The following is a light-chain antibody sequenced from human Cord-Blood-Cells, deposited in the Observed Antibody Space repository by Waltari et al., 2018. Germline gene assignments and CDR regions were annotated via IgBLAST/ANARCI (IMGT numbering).Light chain of an antibody. J-gene: IGLJ3*02. V-gene: IGLV2-11*01. CDR1: SSDVGGYNY. CDR3: CSYAGSYTWV. CDR2: DGS. Sequence: QSALTQPRSVSGSPGQSVTISCTGTSSDVGGYNYVSWYQQHPGKAPKLMIYDGSKRPSGVPGRFSGSKSGNTASLTSSGLQAEDEADYCCCSYAGSYTWVFGGGTKLTVL.